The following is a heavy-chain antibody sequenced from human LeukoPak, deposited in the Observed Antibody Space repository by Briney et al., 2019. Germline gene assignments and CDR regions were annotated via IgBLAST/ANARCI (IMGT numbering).Heavy chain of an antibody. V-gene: IGHV3-21*01. CDR3: AREVGLGGFGELFNWFDP. CDR1: GFTFSSYS. J-gene: IGHJ5*02. Sequence: GSLRLSCAASGFTFSSYSMNWVRQAPGKGLEWVSSISSSSSYIYYADSVKGRFTISRDNAKNSLYLQMNSLRAEDTAVYYCAREVGLGGFGELFNWFDPWGQGTLVTVSS. CDR2: ISSSSSYI. D-gene: IGHD3-10*01.